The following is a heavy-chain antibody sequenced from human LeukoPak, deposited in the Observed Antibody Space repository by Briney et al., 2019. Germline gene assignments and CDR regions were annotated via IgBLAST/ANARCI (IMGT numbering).Heavy chain of an antibody. J-gene: IGHJ4*02. CDR3: AKMGYYFDY. V-gene: IGHV3-30*02. Sequence: GGSLRLSCAASGFTFSSYGMHWFRQAPGKGLEWVAFIRYDGSNKYYADSMKGRFTISRDNSKNTLYLQMNSLRAEDTAVYYCAKMGYYFDYWGQGTLVTVSS. CDR2: IRYDGSNK. CDR1: GFTFSSYG.